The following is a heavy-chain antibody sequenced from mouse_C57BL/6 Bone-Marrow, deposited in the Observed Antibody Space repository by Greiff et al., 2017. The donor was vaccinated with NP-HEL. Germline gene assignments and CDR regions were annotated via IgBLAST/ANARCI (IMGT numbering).Heavy chain of an antibody. V-gene: IGHV14-4*01. D-gene: IGHD1-1*01. Sequence: VQLQQSGAELVRPGASVKLSCTASGFNIKDDYMHWVKQRPEQGLEWIGWIDPENGDTEYASKFQGQAPITADTSSNTAYLQLSSLTSEDTAVYYCTTVYYYGSSYQYYFDYWGQGTTLTVSS. CDR2: IDPENGDT. CDR1: GFNIKDDY. J-gene: IGHJ2*01. CDR3: TTVYYYGSSYQYYFDY.